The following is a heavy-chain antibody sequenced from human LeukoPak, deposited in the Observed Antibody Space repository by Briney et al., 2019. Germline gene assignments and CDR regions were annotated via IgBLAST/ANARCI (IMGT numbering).Heavy chain of an antibody. CDR2: ISNGGGST. CDR1: GFTFSSYV. V-gene: IGHV3-23*01. Sequence: GGSLRLSCAASGFTFSSYVMGWVRQAPGKGLEWVSAISNGGGSTYYADSVKGRFTISRDNSKNTLYLQMNSLRAEDTAIYYCAKPLYDSSGVGRYFDYWGQGTLVTVSS. CDR3: AKPLYDSSGVGRYFDY. D-gene: IGHD3-22*01. J-gene: IGHJ4*02.